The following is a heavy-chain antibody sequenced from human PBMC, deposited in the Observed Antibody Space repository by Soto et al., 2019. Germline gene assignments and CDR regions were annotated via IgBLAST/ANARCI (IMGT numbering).Heavy chain of an antibody. CDR1: GYTFTSYD. J-gene: IGHJ4*02. Sequence: QVQLVQSGAEVKKPGASVRVSCKASGYTFTSYDIYWVRHATVQGLEWMGWMNPFSGNAVYTQKLQDRVTMNRDTSINTAYMEMSGLRSEDTAVYYCTRGQGNHWGQGSLVTVSS. CDR2: MNPFSGNA. V-gene: IGHV1-8*01. CDR3: TRGQGNH.